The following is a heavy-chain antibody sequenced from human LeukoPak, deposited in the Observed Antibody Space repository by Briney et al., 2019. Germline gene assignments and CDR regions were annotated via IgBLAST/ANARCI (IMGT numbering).Heavy chain of an antibody. V-gene: IGHV3-23*01. D-gene: IGHD1/OR15-1a*01. J-gene: IGHJ4*02. CDR1: GYSFSNYA. CDR2: ISGTGGNT. Sequence: GGSLRLSCAVSGYSFSNYAMSWVRQFPGKGLEWVSGISGTGGNTYYADSVKGRFTISRDNSKNMLYLQMNTLTAEDTAIYFCAKDFEFKWQQPSDHWGQGTPVTVSS. CDR3: AKDFEFKWQQPSDH.